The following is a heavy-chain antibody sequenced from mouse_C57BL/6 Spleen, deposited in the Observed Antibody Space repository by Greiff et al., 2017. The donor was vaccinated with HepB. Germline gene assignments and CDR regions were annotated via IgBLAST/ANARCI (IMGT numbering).Heavy chain of an antibody. CDR2: IHPNSGST. CDR3: ARSGIYSSMDY. D-gene: IGHD3-1*01. CDR1: GYTFTSYW. J-gene: IGHJ4*01. V-gene: IGHV1-64*01. Sequence: QVQLQQPGAELVKPGASVKLSCKASGYTFTSYWMHWVKQRPRQGLEWIGMIHPNSGSTNYNEKFKSKATLTVDKSSSTAYMQLSSLTSEDSAVYYCARSGIYSSMDYWGQGTSVTVSS.